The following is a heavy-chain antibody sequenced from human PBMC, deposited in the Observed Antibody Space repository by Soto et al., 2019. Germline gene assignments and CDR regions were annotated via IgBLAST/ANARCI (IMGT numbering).Heavy chain of an antibody. CDR1: GFPFRSYG. Sequence: QVQLVETGGGVVQPGGSLRLSCIASGFPFRSYGMHWVRQAPGKGLDWVAVTSYDGNKKYYIDSVKGRFSISRDNFMNTVYLQMNSLGVEDTALYYCAKEGQSRDGYTSPLDSWGQGTLVIVSA. CDR2: TSYDGNKK. V-gene: IGHV3-30*18. CDR3: AKEGQSRDGYTSPLDS. D-gene: IGHD5-12*01. J-gene: IGHJ5*01.